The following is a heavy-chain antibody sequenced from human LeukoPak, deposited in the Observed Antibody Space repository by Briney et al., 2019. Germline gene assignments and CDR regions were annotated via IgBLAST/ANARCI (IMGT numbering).Heavy chain of an antibody. Sequence: GGSLRLSCAASGFTFSSYGMHWVRQAPGKGLEWVAVISYDGSNKYYADSVKGRFTISRDNSKNTLYLQMNSLRAEDTAVYYCAKDGLYSSGWHSEWYFDYWGQGTLVTVSS. J-gene: IGHJ4*02. CDR3: AKDGLYSSGWHSEWYFDY. CDR2: ISYDGSNK. V-gene: IGHV3-30*18. D-gene: IGHD6-19*01. CDR1: GFTFSSYG.